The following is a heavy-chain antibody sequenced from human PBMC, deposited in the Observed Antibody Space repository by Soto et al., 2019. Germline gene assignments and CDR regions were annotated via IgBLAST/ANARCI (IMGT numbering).Heavy chain of an antibody. V-gene: IGHV1-69*13. CDR3: ARTHDIIAARDYYYYGMDV. CDR2: IIPIFGTA. CDR1: GGTFGSYA. D-gene: IGHD6-6*01. Sequence: ASVKVSCKASGGTFGSYASSWVRQAPGQGLEWMGGIIPIFGTANYAQKFQGRVTITADESTSTAYMELSSLRSEDTAVYYCARTHDIIAARDYYYYGMDVWGQGTTVTVSS. J-gene: IGHJ6*02.